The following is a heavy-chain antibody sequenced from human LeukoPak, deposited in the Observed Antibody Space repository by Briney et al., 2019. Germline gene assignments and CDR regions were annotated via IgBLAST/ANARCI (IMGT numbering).Heavy chain of an antibody. CDR2: IYYSGST. CDR3: ARAVLSYCRGGSCPYFDY. D-gene: IGHD2-15*01. V-gene: IGHV4-59*01. CDR1: GFSISSYY. J-gene: IGHJ4*01. Sequence: SETLSLTCTVSGFSISSYYWSWIRQTPGKVLEWVGYIYYSGSTNYNPSLKSRGTISLDTNKNQFSRKLSACSSADTAVHYCARAVLSYCRGGSCPYFDYWGQGPLLTVSS.